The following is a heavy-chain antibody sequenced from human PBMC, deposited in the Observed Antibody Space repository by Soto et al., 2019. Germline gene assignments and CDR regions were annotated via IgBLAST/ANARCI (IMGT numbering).Heavy chain of an antibody. D-gene: IGHD3-22*01. CDR1: GGSINSGDYS. CDR2: IYHTGTT. V-gene: IGHV4-30-2*01. J-gene: IGHJ5*02. CDR3: ARAINYYDSSGDSWFDP. Sequence: TLSLSGTGSGGSINSGDYSWTWIRQPPGKGLEWIGYIYHTGTTYYNMSLKSRVTISVDRSKNQFSLKLSSVTAADTAVYYCARAINYYDSSGDSWFDPWGQGTLVTVSS.